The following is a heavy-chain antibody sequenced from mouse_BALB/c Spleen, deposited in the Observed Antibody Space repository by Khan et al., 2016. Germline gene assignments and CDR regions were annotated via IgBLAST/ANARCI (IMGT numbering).Heavy chain of an antibody. V-gene: IGHV2-6-7*01. CDR2: IWGDGST. Sequence: QVQLKESGPGLVVPSQSLSITCTVSGFSLTGFSVNWVRQPPGKALEWLGMIWGDGSTDYNSGLKSRLSFSKDDYKSQVFLKMNSRQTDDTARYFCASYDDYDGGFAYWGQGTLVTVSA. D-gene: IGHD2-4*01. CDR3: ASYDDYDGGFAY. CDR1: GFSLTGFS. J-gene: IGHJ3*01.